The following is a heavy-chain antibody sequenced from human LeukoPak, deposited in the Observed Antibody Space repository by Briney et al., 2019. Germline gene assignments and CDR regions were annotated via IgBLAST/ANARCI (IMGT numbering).Heavy chain of an antibody. D-gene: IGHD2-2*01. Sequence: KPSETLSLTCAVSGYSISSGYYWGWIRQPPGRGLEWIGSIYHSGSTYYNPSLKSRVTISVDTSKNQFSLKLSSVTAADTAVYYCARVVPAATGDAFDIWGQGTMVTVSS. CDR2: IYHSGST. CDR3: ARVVPAATGDAFDI. CDR1: GYSISSGYY. J-gene: IGHJ3*02. V-gene: IGHV4-38-2*01.